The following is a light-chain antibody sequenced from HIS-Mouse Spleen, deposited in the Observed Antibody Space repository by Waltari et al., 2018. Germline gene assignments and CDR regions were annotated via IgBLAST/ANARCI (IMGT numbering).Light chain of an antibody. Sequence: QSALTQPAPVSGSPGQSITIPCTGTSSDVGSYNLVPWYQQPPGKAPKLMIYEGSKRPSGVSNRFSGSKSGNTASLTISGLQAEDEADYYCCSYAGSSTWVFGGGTKLTVL. CDR2: EGS. V-gene: IGLV2-23*01. CDR3: CSYAGSSTWV. J-gene: IGLJ3*02. CDR1: SSDVGSYNL.